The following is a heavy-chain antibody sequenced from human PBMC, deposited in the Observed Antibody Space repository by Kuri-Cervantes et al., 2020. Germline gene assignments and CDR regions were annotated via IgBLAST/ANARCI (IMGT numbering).Heavy chain of an antibody. CDR2: IYHSGST. D-gene: IGHD7-27*01. Sequence: SETLSLTCAVSGGSISSGGYSWSWIRQPPGKGLEWIGYIYHSGSTYYNPSLKSRVTISVDRSKNQFSLKFTSVTAADTAVYYCARENWGLNDALDSWGQGTMVTVSS. CDR1: GGSISSGGYS. J-gene: IGHJ3*02. CDR3: ARENWGLNDALDS. V-gene: IGHV4-30-2*01.